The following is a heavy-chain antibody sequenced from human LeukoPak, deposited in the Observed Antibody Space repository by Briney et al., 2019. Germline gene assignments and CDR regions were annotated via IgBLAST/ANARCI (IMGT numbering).Heavy chain of an antibody. CDR2: INHSGST. CDR3: AREEVVTAWNY. V-gene: IGHV4-34*01. J-gene: IGHJ4*02. CDR1: GGSFSGYY. D-gene: IGHD2-21*02. Sequence: SETLSLTCAVYGGSFSGYYWSWIRQPPGKGLEWIGEINHSGSTNYNPSLKSRVTISVDTSKNQFSLKLSPVTAADTAVYYCAREEVVTAWNYWGQGTLVTVSS.